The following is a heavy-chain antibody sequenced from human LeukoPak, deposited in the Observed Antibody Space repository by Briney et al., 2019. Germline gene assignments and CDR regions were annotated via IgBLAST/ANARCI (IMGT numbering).Heavy chain of an antibody. D-gene: IGHD6-19*01. Sequence: SETLSLTCGVSGGSISTYFWSWIRQPPGKGLEWGGYIDSSGTTNYNPSLKTRVTISVDTSKNQFSLKLSSVTAADTAVYYCARANSGSNFVFDYWGQGTLVTVSS. J-gene: IGHJ4*02. CDR3: ARANSGSNFVFDY. CDR2: IDSSGTT. CDR1: GGSISTYF. V-gene: IGHV4-59*08.